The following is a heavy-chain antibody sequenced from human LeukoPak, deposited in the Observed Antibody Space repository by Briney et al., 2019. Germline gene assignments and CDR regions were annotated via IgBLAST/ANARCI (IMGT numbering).Heavy chain of an antibody. CDR3: ARHLSWPRAPFDY. Sequence: SETLSLTRAVYGGSFSGYYWSWIRQPPGKGLEWIGEINHSGSTNYNPSLKSRVTISVDTSTDQFSLKLSSVTAADTAVYYCARHLSWPRAPFDYWGQGTLVTVSS. CDR1: GGSFSGYY. D-gene: IGHD6-13*01. CDR2: INHSGST. J-gene: IGHJ4*02. V-gene: IGHV4-34*01.